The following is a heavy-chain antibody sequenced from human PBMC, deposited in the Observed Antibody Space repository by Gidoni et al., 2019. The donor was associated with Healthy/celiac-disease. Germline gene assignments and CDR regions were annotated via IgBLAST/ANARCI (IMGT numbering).Heavy chain of an antibody. CDR1: GGSIRSGCYY. CDR2: IYYSGST. Sequence: QVQLQESGPGLVKPSQTLSLTCTVSGGSIRSGCYYWSWIRQHPGKGLEWIGYIYYSGSTYYNPSLKSRVTISVDTSKNQFSLKLSSVTAADTAVYYCARGYCSGGSCSTLYYFDYWGQGTLVTVSS. CDR3: ARGYCSGGSCSTLYYFDY. D-gene: IGHD2-15*01. V-gene: IGHV4-31*03. J-gene: IGHJ4*02.